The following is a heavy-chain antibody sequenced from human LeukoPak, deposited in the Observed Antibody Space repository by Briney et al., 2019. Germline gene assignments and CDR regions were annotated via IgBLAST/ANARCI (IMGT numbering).Heavy chain of an antibody. Sequence: PGGALRLSCAASGFTFSSYAMNWVRQAPGKGLEWVSAISGSGGSTYYADSVQGRFTISRDNSKNTLYLLMNSLRGEDTAVYFCARAWGSYRYSNNYFDYWGQGTLVTVSS. V-gene: IGHV3-23*01. D-gene: IGHD3-16*02. CDR1: GFTFSSYA. J-gene: IGHJ4*02. CDR3: ARAWGSYRYSNNYFDY. CDR2: ISGSGGST.